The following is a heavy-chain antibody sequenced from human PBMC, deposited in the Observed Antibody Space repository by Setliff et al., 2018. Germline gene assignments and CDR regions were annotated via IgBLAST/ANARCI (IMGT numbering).Heavy chain of an antibody. Sequence: PSETLSLTCAVYGGSFSGYYWSWIRQPPGKRLEWIGEINHSGSTNYNPSLKSRVTISVDTSKNQFSLMLYSVTAADTAIYYCARYDSSGYSENYYFDYWGQGTLVTVSS. J-gene: IGHJ4*02. D-gene: IGHD3-22*01. CDR2: INHSGST. CDR1: GGSFSGYY. CDR3: ARYDSSGYSENYYFDY. V-gene: IGHV4-34*01.